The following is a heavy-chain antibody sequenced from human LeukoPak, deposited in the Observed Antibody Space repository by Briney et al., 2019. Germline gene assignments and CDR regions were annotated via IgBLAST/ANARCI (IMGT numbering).Heavy chain of an antibody. Sequence: GASVKVSCKASGYTFTSYAMNWARQAPGQGLEWMGWINTNTGNPTYAQGFTGRFVFSLDTSVSTAYLQISSLKAEDTAVYYCARVRFLDPRTGDGDFTLGYWGQGTLVTVSS. D-gene: IGHD3-10*01. CDR2: INTNTGNP. CDR3: ARVRFLDPRTGDGDFTLGY. V-gene: IGHV7-4-1*02. J-gene: IGHJ4*02. CDR1: GYTFTSYA.